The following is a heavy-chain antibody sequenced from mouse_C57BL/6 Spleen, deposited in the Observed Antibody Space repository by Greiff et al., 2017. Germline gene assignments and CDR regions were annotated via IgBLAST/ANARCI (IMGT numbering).Heavy chain of an antibody. V-gene: IGHV2-5*01. D-gene: IGHD2-3*01. CDR1: GFSLTSYG. Sequence: VQLQQSGPGLVQPSQSLSITCTVSGFSLTSYGVHWVRRSPGKGLEWLGVIWSGGSTDYNAAFMYRLSITNDNSKSQVFFKMNSLKTDDTAIYYCAKNDGYYFDYWGQGTTLTVSS. CDR3: AKNDGYYFDY. CDR2: IWSGGST. J-gene: IGHJ2*01.